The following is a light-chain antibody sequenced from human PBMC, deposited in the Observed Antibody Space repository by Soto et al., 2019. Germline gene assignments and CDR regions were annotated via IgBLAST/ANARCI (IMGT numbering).Light chain of an antibody. CDR2: KAS. Sequence: DIQMTQSPSTLSASVGDRVTITCRASQSITNRLAWYQQKPGKAPKVLIYKASTLKSGVPSRFSGSGSGTEFTLTISSLQTDDFATYYCQHYNSYSEAVGQGTKGDIK. V-gene: IGKV1-5*03. J-gene: IGKJ1*01. CDR3: QHYNSYSEA. CDR1: QSITNR.